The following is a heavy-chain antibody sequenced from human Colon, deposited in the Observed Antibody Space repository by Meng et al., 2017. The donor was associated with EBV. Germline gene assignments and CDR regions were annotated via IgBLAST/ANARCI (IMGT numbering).Heavy chain of an antibody. CDR2: IHHSGSA. CDR3: ASFDHIPRRNYFDY. CDR1: GGSMSSGNYY. V-gene: IGHV4-30-4*01. J-gene: IGHJ4*02. D-gene: IGHD2-21*01. Sequence: VQLQESGPGLVAPSQPLSLTCTVSGGSMSSGNYYWSWIRQPPGKGLEWIGYIHHSGSAYYNPSLKSRVSISVDTSKNQFSLNLNSMTAADTAVYYCASFDHIPRRNYFDYWGQGTLVTVSS.